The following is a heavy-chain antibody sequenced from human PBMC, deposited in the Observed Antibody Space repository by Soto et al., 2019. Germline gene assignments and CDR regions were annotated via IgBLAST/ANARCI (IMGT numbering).Heavy chain of an antibody. D-gene: IGHD1-1*01. V-gene: IGHV3-23*01. CDR1: GFTFSSYA. CDR3: AKPTGTNVNYYYYGMDV. CDR2: ISGSGGST. J-gene: IGHJ6*02. Sequence: EVQLLESGGGLVQPGGSLRLSCAASGFTFSSYAMSWVRQAPGKGLEWVSAISGSGGSTYYADSVKGRFTISRDNSKNTLYLQMISLRAEDTAVYYCAKPTGTNVNYYYYGMDVWGQGTTVTVSS.